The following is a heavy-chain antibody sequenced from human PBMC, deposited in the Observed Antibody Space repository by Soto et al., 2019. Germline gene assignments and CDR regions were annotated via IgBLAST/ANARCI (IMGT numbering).Heavy chain of an antibody. CDR3: ARGGVAVVVVAAIDAFDI. D-gene: IGHD2-15*01. CDR1: GGSISSSSYY. V-gene: IGHV4-39*01. J-gene: IGHJ3*02. CDR2: IYYSGST. Sequence: SETLSLTCTVSGGSISSSSYYWGWIRQPPGKGLEWIGSIYYSGSTYYNPSLKSRVTISVDTSKNQFSLKLSSVTAADTAVYYCARGGVAVVVVAAIDAFDIWGQGTMDTVSS.